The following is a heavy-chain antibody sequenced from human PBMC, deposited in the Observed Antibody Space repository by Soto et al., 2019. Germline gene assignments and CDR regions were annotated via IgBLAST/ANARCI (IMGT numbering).Heavy chain of an antibody. CDR3: ARDPPYSSGWYAGFDP. J-gene: IGHJ5*02. CDR2: ISAYNGNT. V-gene: IGHV1-18*01. CDR1: GYTFTSCG. D-gene: IGHD6-19*01. Sequence: QVQLVQCGAEVKKPGASVKVSCRASGYTFTSCGISWVRQAPGQGVEWMGWISAYNGNTNYAQKLQGRVTMTTDTSTSTAYMELRSLRSDDTAVYYCARDPPYSSGWYAGFDPWGQGTLVTVSS.